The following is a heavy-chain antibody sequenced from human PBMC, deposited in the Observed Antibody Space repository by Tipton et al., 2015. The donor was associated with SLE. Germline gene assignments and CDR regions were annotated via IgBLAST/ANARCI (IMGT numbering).Heavy chain of an antibody. CDR1: GFTFSSYG. J-gene: IGHJ3*02. Sequence: GSLRLSCAASGFTFSSYGMHWVRQAPGKGLEWVAFIRYDGSNKYYADSVKGRFTVSRDNSKNTLYLQMNSLRAEDTAVYYCASLQIPQNPLDAFDIWGQGTMVTVSS. D-gene: IGHD2-2*02. CDR3: ASLQIPQNPLDAFDI. CDR2: IRYDGSNK. V-gene: IGHV3-30*02.